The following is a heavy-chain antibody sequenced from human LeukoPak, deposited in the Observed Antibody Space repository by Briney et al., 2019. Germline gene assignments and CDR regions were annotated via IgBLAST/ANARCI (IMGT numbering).Heavy chain of an antibody. V-gene: IGHV3-21*01. CDR1: GFTFIRYT. CDR3: ARGGVGGLFGGYYMDV. J-gene: IGHJ6*03. Sequence: GGSLRLSCAASGFTFIRYTMNWVRQAPGRGLDWVSSISGISSDIYYADSVKGRFTISRDNAKNSLYLQMNSLRAEDTAVYYCARGGVGGLFGGYYMDVWGKGTTVIVSS. CDR2: ISGISSDI. D-gene: IGHD3-3*01.